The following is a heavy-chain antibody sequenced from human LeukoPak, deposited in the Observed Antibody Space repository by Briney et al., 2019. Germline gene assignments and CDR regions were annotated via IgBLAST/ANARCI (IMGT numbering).Heavy chain of an antibody. V-gene: IGHV3-23*01. D-gene: IGHD2-15*01. Sequence: GGSLRLSCAASGFTFSSYAMNWVRQAPGKGLEWVSAISGGGGSTYYADSVKGRFTISRDNSKNTLYLQMNSLRAEDTAVYYCAKGTSSSCYSAPNYWGQGTLVTVSS. J-gene: IGHJ4*02. CDR3: AKGTSSSCYSAPNY. CDR2: ISGGGGST. CDR1: GFTFSSYA.